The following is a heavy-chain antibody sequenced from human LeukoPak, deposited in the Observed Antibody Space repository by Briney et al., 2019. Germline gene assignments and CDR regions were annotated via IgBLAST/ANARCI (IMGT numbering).Heavy chain of an antibody. CDR1: GDSISSATYY. Sequence: SQTLSLTCTVSGDSISSATYYWSWIRQHPGKGLEFIGYIYNSARSTYYNPSLKRRPFISIDTSKNQFSLKLSSVTAADTAVYYCAKSQGVATNTFARYWGQGTLVTVSS. CDR2: IYNSARST. D-gene: IGHD5-12*01. J-gene: IGHJ4*02. V-gene: IGHV4-31*03. CDR3: AKSQGVATNTFARY.